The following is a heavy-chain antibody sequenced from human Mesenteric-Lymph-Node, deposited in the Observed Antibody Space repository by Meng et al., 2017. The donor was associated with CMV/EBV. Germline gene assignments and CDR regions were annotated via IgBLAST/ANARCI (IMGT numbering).Heavy chain of an antibody. V-gene: IGHV1-2*02. CDR1: GDTFTDSY. Sequence: ASVKVSCKASGDTFTDSYMQWIRQAPGQGLEWMGWINPNSGGTNYAQKFQGRVTMTRDTSINTAYMELSRLRSDDTAVYYCARGGVVVPGAMGDYYGMDVWGQGTTVTVSS. CDR3: ARGGVVVPGAMGDYYGMDV. J-gene: IGHJ6*02. D-gene: IGHD2-2*01. CDR2: INPNSGGT.